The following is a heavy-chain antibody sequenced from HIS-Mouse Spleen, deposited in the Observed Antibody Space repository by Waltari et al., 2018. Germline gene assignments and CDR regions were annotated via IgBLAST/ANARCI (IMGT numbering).Heavy chain of an antibody. D-gene: IGHD6-13*01. J-gene: IGHJ2*01. V-gene: IGHV4-39*07. CDR3: AREIPYSSSWYDWYFDL. CDR1: GCPISSSSYY. Sequence: QLQLQESGPGLVKPSETLSLTCTVPGCPISSSSYYWGWTRQPPGKGLEWIGSIYYSGSTYYNPSLKSRVTISVDTSKNQFSLKLSSVTAADTAVYYCAREIPYSSSWYDWYFDLWGRGTLVTVSS. CDR2: IYYSGST.